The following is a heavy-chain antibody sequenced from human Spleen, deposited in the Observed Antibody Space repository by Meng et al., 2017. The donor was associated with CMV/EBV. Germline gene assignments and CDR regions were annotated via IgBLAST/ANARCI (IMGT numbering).Heavy chain of an antibody. V-gene: IGHV3-30*02. Sequence: GESLKISCAASGFTFTNYGMHWVRQAPGKGLEWVAFILYHGNNKYYADSVKGRFTISRDNAKNTLFLQMNSLRAEDTAVYFCAKDLRCSGVSCHGSNDYHTMDVWGQGTTVTVSS. CDR2: ILYHGNNK. CDR3: AKDLRCSGVSCHGSNDYHTMDV. J-gene: IGHJ6*02. D-gene: IGHD2-15*01. CDR1: GFTFTNYG.